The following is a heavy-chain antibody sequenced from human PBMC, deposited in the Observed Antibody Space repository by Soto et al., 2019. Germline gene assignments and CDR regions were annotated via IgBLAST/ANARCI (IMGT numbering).Heavy chain of an antibody. Sequence: SVKVSCKASGYTFTGYYMHWVRQAPGQGLEWMGWINPILGIANYAQKFQGRVTITADKSTSTAYMELSSLRSEDTAVYYCAVGAANYYYYGMDVWGQGTTVTVSS. D-gene: IGHD1-26*01. CDR3: AVGAANYYYYGMDV. J-gene: IGHJ6*02. CDR1: GYTFTGYY. CDR2: INPILGIA. V-gene: IGHV1-69*10.